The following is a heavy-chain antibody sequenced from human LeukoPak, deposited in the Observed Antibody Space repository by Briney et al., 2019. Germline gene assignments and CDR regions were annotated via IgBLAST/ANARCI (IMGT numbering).Heavy chain of an antibody. Sequence: PVASVKVSCKASGGTFSSYAISWVRQAPGQGLEWMGRIIPILGIANYAQKFQGRVTITADKSTSTAYMELSSLRSEDTAVYYCSRESGPYCPFGHWGQGTLVAVTS. V-gene: IGHV1-69*04. CDR3: SRESGPYCPFGH. CDR1: GGTFSSYA. D-gene: IGHD1-26*01. J-gene: IGHJ5*02. CDR2: IIPILGIA.